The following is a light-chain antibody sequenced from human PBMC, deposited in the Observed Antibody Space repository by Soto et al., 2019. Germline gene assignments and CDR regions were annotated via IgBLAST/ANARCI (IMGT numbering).Light chain of an antibody. V-gene: IGKV1-5*01. CDR1: QSISSW. Sequence: DIQMTQSPSTLSASVGDRVTITCRASQSISSWLAWYQQKPGKAPKLLVYGASTLQSGVPSRFGGSGSGTEFTLTISSPQPDDFATYYCQQYDTYSPFTFGQGTKLEIK. J-gene: IGKJ2*01. CDR2: GAS. CDR3: QQYDTYSPFT.